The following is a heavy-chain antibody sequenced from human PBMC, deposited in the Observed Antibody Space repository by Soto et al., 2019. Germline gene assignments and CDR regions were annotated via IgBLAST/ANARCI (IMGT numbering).Heavy chain of an antibody. CDR2: ISGSGGST. CDR3: AMPYYYDSSGYYY. CDR1: GFTFSSYA. D-gene: IGHD3-22*01. V-gene: IGHV3-23*01. J-gene: IGHJ4*02. Sequence: GGSLRLSCAASGFTFSSYAMSWVRQAPGKGLEWVSAISGSGGSTYYADSVKGRLTISRDNSKNTLYLQMNSLRAEDTAVYYCAMPYYYDSSGYYYWGQGTQVTVSS.